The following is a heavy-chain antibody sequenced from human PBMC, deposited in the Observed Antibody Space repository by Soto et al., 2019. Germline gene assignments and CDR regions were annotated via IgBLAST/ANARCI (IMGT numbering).Heavy chain of an antibody. D-gene: IGHD2-8*01. V-gene: IGHV3-11*01. Sequence: QVQLVESGGGLVKPGGSLRLSCAASGFTFSDYYMSWIRQAPGKGLEWVSYISSSGSTIYYADSVKGRFTISRDNGKNSLYLQMNSLRAEDTAVYYCARALYASQFYYYYYGMDVWGQGTTVTVSS. J-gene: IGHJ6*02. CDR2: ISSSGSTI. CDR3: ARALYASQFYYYYYGMDV. CDR1: GFTFSDYY.